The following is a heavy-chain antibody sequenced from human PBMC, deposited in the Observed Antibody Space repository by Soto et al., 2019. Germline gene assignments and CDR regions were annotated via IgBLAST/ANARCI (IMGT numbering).Heavy chain of an antibody. Sequence: EVQLVESGGGLVQPGGSVRLSCAASGFTFSRYWMSWVRQAPGKGLEWVADIKQDGNEKYYVDSVKGRFTISRDNAKNSLYLQMNSLRAEDTAVYYCARGCSDRSYPCEHYGMDVWGQGSTVTVSS. D-gene: IGHD3-10*02. J-gene: IGHJ6*02. CDR3: ARGCSDRSYPCEHYGMDV. V-gene: IGHV3-7*01. CDR2: IKQDGNEK. CDR1: GFTFSRYW.